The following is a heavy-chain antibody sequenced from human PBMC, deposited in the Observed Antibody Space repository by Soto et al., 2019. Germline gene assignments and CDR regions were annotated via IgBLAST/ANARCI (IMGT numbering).Heavy chain of an antibody. CDR1: GFTFSSYG. D-gene: IGHD3-22*01. CDR2: IWYDGSNK. CDR3: ARDRYYYDSSGYLYY. J-gene: IGHJ4*02. Sequence: ESGGGVVQPGRSLRLSCAASGFTFSSYGMHWVRQAPGKGLEWVAVIWYDGSNKYYADSVKGRFTISRDNSKNTLYLQMNSLRAEDTAVYYCARDRYYYDSSGYLYYWGQGTLVTVSS. V-gene: IGHV3-33*01.